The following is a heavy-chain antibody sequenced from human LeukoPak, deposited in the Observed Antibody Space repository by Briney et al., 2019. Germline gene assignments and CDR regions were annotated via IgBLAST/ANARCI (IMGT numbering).Heavy chain of an antibody. Sequence: PSETLSLTCAVYGGSFSGYYWSWIRQPPGKGLEWIGEINHRGSTNYNPSLMSRVNISVDTSNNQFSLKLSSVTAADTAVYYCARHIRRYFSYFDYWGRGTLVTVSS. D-gene: IGHD3-9*01. J-gene: IGHJ4*02. CDR1: GGSFSGYY. CDR2: INHRGST. V-gene: IGHV4-34*01. CDR3: ARHIRRYFSYFDY.